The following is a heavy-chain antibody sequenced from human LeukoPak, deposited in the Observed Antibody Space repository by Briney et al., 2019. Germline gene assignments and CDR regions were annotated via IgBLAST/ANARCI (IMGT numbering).Heavy chain of an antibody. D-gene: IGHD3-3*01. CDR3: AREVRQLESVYFDY. V-gene: IGHV4-59*12. J-gene: IGHJ4*02. CDR1: GGSISSYY. Sequence: SETLSLTCTVSGGSISSYYWNWIRQPPGKGLEWIGYIYHSGSTYYNPSLKSRVTISVDRSKNQFSLKLSSVTAADTAVYYCAREVRQLESVYFDYWGQGTLVTVSS. CDR2: IYHSGST.